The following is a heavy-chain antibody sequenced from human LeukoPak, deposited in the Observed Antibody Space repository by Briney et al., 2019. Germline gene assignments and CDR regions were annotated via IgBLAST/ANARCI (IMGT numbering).Heavy chain of an antibody. D-gene: IGHD6-13*01. Sequence: PSETLSLTCAVYGGSFSGYYWSWIRQPPGKGLEWIGEINHSGSTNYNPSLKSRITISGDTSKNQFSLKLSSVTAAVTAVYYCARVIAAAGIRYFDYWGQGTLVTVSS. CDR3: ARVIAAAGIRYFDY. CDR1: GGSFSGYY. J-gene: IGHJ4*02. V-gene: IGHV4-34*01. CDR2: INHSGST.